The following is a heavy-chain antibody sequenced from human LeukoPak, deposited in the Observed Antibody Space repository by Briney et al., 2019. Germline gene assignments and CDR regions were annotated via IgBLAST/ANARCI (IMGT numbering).Heavy chain of an antibody. CDR1: GYTFSGYY. CDR3: ARGRYSGSYTDY. D-gene: IGHD1-26*01. V-gene: IGHV1-2*02. Sequence: ASVKVSCKAPGYTFSGYYMHWVRQAPGQGLEWMGWINPNSGGTNYAQKFQGRVTMTRDTSISTAYMELSRLRSDDTAVYYCARGRYSGSYTDYWGQGTLVTVSS. J-gene: IGHJ4*02. CDR2: INPNSGGT.